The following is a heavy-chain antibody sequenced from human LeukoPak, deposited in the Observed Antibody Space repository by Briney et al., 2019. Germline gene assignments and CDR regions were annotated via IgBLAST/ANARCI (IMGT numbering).Heavy chain of an antibody. J-gene: IGHJ4*02. D-gene: IGHD5-18*01. CDR2: IYYSGST. V-gene: IGHV4-30-4*01. CDR1: GGSISSGDYH. Sequence: SQTLSLTCTVSGGSISSGDYHWSWIRQPPGKGLVWIGYIYYSGSTYYNPSLKSRVTISVDTSKKQFSLKLSSVSAADTAIYYCARTDTAVVFLDYWGQGTLVTVSS. CDR3: ARTDTAVVFLDY.